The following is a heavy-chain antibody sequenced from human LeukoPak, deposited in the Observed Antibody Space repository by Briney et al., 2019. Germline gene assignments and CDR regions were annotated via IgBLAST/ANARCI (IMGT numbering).Heavy chain of an antibody. Sequence: GGSLRLSCAASRFTFSSYWMSWVRQAPGKGLEWVANIKQDGSEKYYVDSVKGRFTISRDNAKNSLYLQMNSQRAEDTAVYYCARGRQWLAGYWGQGTLVTVSS. CDR3: ARGRQWLAGY. J-gene: IGHJ4*02. CDR2: IKQDGSEK. D-gene: IGHD6-19*01. CDR1: RFTFSSYW. V-gene: IGHV3-7*01.